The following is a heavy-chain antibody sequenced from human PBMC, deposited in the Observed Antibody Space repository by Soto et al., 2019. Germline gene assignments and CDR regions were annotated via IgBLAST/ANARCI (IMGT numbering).Heavy chain of an antibody. CDR2: RSGNGGST. CDR3: AKAARYCSSTSRYSHYYYMDV. J-gene: IGHJ6*03. V-gene: IGHV3-23*01. CDR1: GFTFSSYG. D-gene: IGHD2-2*01. Sequence: AGSLRLSCAASGFTFSSYGMSWVRQAPGKGQELDSARSGNGGSTYYADSVKGRFTISRDNSKNTLYLQINSLRAEDTAVYYCAKAARYCSSTSRYSHYYYMDVWGKGTTVTVSS.